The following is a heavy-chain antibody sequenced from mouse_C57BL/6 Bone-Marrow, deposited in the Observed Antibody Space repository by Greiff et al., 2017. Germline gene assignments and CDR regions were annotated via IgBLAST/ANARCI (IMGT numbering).Heavy chain of an antibody. CDR1: GFNIKNTY. CDR3: ARNYYGSSLYYYAMDY. D-gene: IGHD1-1*01. CDR2: IDPANGNT. J-gene: IGHJ4*01. V-gene: IGHV14-3*01. Sequence: EVQLVESVAELVRPGASVKLSCTASGFNIKNTYMHWVKQRPEQGLEWIGRIDPANGNTKYAPKFQGKATITADTSSNTAYLQLSSLTSEDTAIYYCARNYYGSSLYYYAMDYWGQGTSVTVSS.